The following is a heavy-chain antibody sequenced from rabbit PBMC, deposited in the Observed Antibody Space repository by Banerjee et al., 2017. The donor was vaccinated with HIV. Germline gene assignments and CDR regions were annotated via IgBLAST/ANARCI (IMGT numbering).Heavy chain of an antibody. V-gene: IGHV1S7*01. CDR3: ARDRYYSYAYAGDVYAFNL. J-gene: IGHJ4*01. CDR1: GFDFSSYY. CDR2: IDPVFGST. Sequence: QLKESGGGLVQPGGSLKLSCKASGFDFSSYYMSWVRQAPGKGLEWIGYIDPVFGSTYYASWVNGRFTISSHNAQNTLYLQLNSLTAADTATYFCARDRYYSYAYAGDVYAFNLWGQGTLVTVS. D-gene: IGHD6-1*01.